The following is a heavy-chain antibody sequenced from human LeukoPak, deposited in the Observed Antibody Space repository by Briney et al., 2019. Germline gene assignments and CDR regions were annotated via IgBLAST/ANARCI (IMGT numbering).Heavy chain of an antibody. Sequence: GGSLRLSCAVSGFTFSSYGIHWVRQAPGKGLEWVSAISGSGGSTYYADSVKGRFTISRDNSKNTLYLQMNSLRAEDTAVYYCARPRSKVTTSSFDYWGQGTLVTVSS. CDR3: ARPRSKVTTSSFDY. V-gene: IGHV3-23*01. J-gene: IGHJ4*02. CDR2: ISGSGGST. CDR1: GFTFSSYG. D-gene: IGHD4-17*01.